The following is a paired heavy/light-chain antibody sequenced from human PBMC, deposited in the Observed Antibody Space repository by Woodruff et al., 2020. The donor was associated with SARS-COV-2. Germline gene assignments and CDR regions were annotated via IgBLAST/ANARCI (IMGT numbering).Heavy chain of an antibody. Sequence: EVQLEESGGDLIQPGGSLRLSCAASGFTFSNYWMHWVRQAPGKGLVWVARIKGDGSIIRYAESVKGRFAISRDNAKSSLFLQMNSLRDEDTAIYYCARASVDGSGTFYDFWGQGTLVTVSS. V-gene: IGHV3-74*01. D-gene: IGHD6-19*01. CDR1: GFTFSNYW. J-gene: IGHJ4*02. CDR2: IKGDGSII. CDR3: ARASVDGSGTFYDF.
Light chain of an antibody. Sequence: QSALTQPASVSGSPGQSITISCTGTTSDIGYYDYVSWYQQRPGTAPKLIIYEVTNRPSGISNRFSGSKSGNTASLTISGLQVDDEGDYYCKSYTRSTTYVFGTGTVVTVL. CDR2: EVT. J-gene: IGLJ1*01. V-gene: IGLV2-14*01. CDR1: TSDIGYYDY. CDR3: KSYTRSTTYV.